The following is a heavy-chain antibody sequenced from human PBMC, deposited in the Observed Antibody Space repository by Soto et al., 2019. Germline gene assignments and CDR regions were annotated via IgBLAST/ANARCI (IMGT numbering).Heavy chain of an antibody. CDR3: ARPSVWYFDL. J-gene: IGHJ2*01. CDR1: GYTFTNYA. CDR2: INAGNGNT. V-gene: IGHV1-3*01. Sequence: QVQLVQSGAEVKMPGASVKVSCKASGYTFTNYAIHWVRHAPGQRLEWMGWINAGNGNTKYSQKFQGRVTITRDTSASTAYMELNSLRSEDTAVYYCARPSVWYFDLWGRGTLVTVSS.